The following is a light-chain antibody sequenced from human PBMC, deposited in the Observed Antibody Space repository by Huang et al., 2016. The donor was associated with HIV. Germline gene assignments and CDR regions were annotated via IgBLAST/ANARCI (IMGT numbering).Light chain of an antibody. CDR3: LQDFNYPRT. CDR1: QGIRND. V-gene: IGKV1-6*01. Sequence: AIQMTQSPSSLSASLGERITITCRASQGIRNDLGWYQHTPGKAPKLLIYAASELQVGVPLRFRGRGSGTDFTLIITSLQPEDVGTYYCLQDFNYPRTFGQGTTVNI. J-gene: IGKJ1*01. CDR2: AAS.